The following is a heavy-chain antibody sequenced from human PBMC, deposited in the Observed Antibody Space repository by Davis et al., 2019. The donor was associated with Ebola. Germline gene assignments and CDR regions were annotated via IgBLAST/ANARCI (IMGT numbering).Heavy chain of an antibody. V-gene: IGHV3-30*03. D-gene: IGHD3-10*01. CDR1: GFTFSSYG. CDR2: ISYDGSNK. J-gene: IGHJ4*02. Sequence: GESLKISCAASGFTFSSYGMHWVRQAPGKGLEWVAVISYDGSNKYYADSVKGRFTISRDNSKNTLYLQMNSLRAEDTAVYYCARDTPPRYYYGSGTYWGYWGQGTLVTVSS. CDR3: ARDTPPRYYYGSGTYWGY.